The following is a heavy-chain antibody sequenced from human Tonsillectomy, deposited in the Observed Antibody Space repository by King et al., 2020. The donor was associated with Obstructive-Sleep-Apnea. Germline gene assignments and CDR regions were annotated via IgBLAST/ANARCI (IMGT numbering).Heavy chain of an antibody. CDR2: ISYSGST. D-gene: IGHD5-12*01. Sequence: QLQESGPGLVKPSETLSLTCTVSGGSISPYYWSWIRQPPGKGLEWIGYISYSGSTNYNPSLKGRVTMSVDTSKNQFSLRLGSVTAADTALYYCARHPRHSGYDLDYFDNWGQGTLVTVSS. J-gene: IGHJ4*02. CDR3: ARHPRHSGYDLDYFDN. V-gene: IGHV4-59*08. CDR1: GGSISPYY.